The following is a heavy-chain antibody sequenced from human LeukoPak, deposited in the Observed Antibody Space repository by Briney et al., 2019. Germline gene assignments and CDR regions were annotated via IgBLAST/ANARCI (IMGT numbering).Heavy chain of an antibody. CDR3: ARHEYSGSYYGLSWFDP. V-gene: IGHV4-39*01. CDR1: GGSISSYY. Sequence: MTSETLSLTCTVSGGSISSYYWSWIRQPPGKGLEWIASIYYSGSTYYNPSLKSRVTISVDTSKNQLSLKLSSLTAADTAVYYCARHEYSGSYYGLSWFDPWGQGTLVTVSS. D-gene: IGHD1-26*01. CDR2: IYYSGST. J-gene: IGHJ5*02.